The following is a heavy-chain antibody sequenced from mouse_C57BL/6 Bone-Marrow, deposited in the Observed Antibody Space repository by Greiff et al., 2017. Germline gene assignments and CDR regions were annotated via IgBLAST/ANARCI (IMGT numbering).Heavy chain of an antibody. V-gene: IGHV14-4*01. D-gene: IGHD1-1*01. CDR2: IDPENGDT. Sequence: EVQLVESGAELVRPGASVKLSCTASGFTIKDDYMHWVKQRPEQGLEWIGWIDPENGDTEYASKFQGKATITADTSSNTAYLQLSSLTSEDTAVYYCTTGSSYSYYFDYWGQGTTLTVSS. CDR1: GFTIKDDY. J-gene: IGHJ2*01. CDR3: TTGSSYSYYFDY.